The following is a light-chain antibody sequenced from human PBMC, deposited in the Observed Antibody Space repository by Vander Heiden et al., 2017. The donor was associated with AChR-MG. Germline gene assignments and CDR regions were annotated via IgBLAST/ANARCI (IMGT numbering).Light chain of an antibody. CDR2: QDT. CDR3: QAWDSSTAHVG. V-gene: IGLV3-1*01. Sequence: SYELTQPPSVSVSPGQTATITCSGANLGDKFACWDQQKPGQSCVLVIYQDTKRPSGIPWRFSGSNSGNTATLTISGAQATDEADYYCQAWDSSTAHVGFGGGAKLTVL. CDR1: NLGDKF. J-gene: IGLJ2*01.